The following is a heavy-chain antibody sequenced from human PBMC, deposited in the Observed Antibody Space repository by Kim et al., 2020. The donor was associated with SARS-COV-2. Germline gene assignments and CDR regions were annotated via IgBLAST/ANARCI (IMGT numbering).Heavy chain of an antibody. Sequence: GESLKISCKGSGYSFTSYWISWVRQMPGKGLEWMGRIDPSDSYTNYSPSFQGHVTISADKSISTAYLQWSSLKASDTAMYYCARWSPEPGYSSGWYVLDVWGQGTTVTVSS. V-gene: IGHV5-10-1*01. CDR1: GYSFTSYW. D-gene: IGHD6-19*01. CDR2: IDPSDSYT. CDR3: ARWSPEPGYSSGWYVLDV. J-gene: IGHJ6*02.